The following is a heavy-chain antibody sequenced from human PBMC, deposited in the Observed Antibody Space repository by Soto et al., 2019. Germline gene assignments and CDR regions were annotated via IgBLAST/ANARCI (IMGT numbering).Heavy chain of an antibody. D-gene: IGHD3-22*01. V-gene: IGHV1-18*04. CDR3: ATEPIYYNDGNVYYPLGH. Sequence: QVQLVQSGAEVKKPGASVKVSCKASGYSFATYGFSWVRQAPGQGLECVGWISAHNGDTHYSQKFQGRVTLTTDTSTNTGYMELRSLTSDDTAVYFCATEPIYYNDGNVYYPLGHWGQGTLVTVSS. CDR1: GYSFATYG. J-gene: IGHJ4*02. CDR2: ISAHNGDT.